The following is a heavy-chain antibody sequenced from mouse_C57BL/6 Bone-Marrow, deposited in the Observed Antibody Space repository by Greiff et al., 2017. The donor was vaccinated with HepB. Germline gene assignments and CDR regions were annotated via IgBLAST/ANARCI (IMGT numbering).Heavy chain of an antibody. CDR2: ISYDGSN. J-gene: IGHJ3*01. Sequence: EVKLQESGPGLVKPSQSLSLTCSVTGYSITSGYYWNWIRQFPGNKLEWMGYISYDGSNNYNPSLKNRISITRDTSKNQFFLKLNSVTTEDTATYYCARDPSLITTVVATPWFAYWGQGTLVTVSA. D-gene: IGHD1-1*01. V-gene: IGHV3-6*01. CDR1: GYSITSGYY. CDR3: ARDPSLITTVVATPWFAY.